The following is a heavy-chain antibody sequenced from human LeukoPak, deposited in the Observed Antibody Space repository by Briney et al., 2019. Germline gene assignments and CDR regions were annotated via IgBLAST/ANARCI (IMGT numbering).Heavy chain of an antibody. CDR2: IYYRGST. CDR3: TEFYFDRSGYADY. CDR1: GGSISSSSFY. V-gene: IGHV4-39*01. Sequence: SETLSLTCTVSGGSISSSSFYWGWIRQPPGKGLEWIGSIYYRGSTYYNPSLKSRVTISVDMSENQVSLKLRSVTAADTAVYYCTEFYFDRSGYADYWGQGTLVTVSS. J-gene: IGHJ4*02. D-gene: IGHD3-22*01.